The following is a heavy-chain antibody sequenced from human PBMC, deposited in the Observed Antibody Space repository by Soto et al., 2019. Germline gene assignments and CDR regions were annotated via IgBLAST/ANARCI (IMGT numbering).Heavy chain of an antibody. J-gene: IGHJ4*02. V-gene: IGHV4-59*01. CDR2: IYYSGNT. CDR1: GVSISSYY. D-gene: IGHD6-13*01. CDR3: ARGIGQQLPPLD. Sequence: QVQLQESGPGLVKPSETLSLTCTVSGVSISSYYWSWIRQPPGKGLEWIGYIYYSGNTNYNPSLNSRVTISIDASKNQFSLEVSSVTAADSAVYFCARGIGQQLPPLDWGQGTLVTVSS.